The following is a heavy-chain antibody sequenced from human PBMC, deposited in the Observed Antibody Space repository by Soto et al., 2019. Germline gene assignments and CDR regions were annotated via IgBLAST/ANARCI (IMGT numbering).Heavy chain of an antibody. D-gene: IGHD4-17*01. CDR1: GFIFSNAW. J-gene: IGHJ4*01. V-gene: IGHV3-15*07. CDR2: VKSKTDGGTT. Sequence: EVHLVESGGGLVKPGGSLRLSCAASGFIFSNAWINWVRQAPGKGLELVGRVKSKTDGGTTDFAAPVKGRFAISRDDSKNMVYLERNSLKASDTAIDYCTTDSYMTNIIVRFDYWGHGTLVTFSS. CDR3: TTDSYMTNIIVRFDY.